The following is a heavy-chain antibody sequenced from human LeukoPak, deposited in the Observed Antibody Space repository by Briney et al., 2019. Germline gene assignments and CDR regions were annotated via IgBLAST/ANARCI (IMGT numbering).Heavy chain of an antibody. CDR3: ARGGLYCSGGSCSLWFDP. J-gene: IGHJ5*02. CDR2: INHSGST. V-gene: IGHV4-34*01. D-gene: IGHD2-15*01. Sequence: SETLSPTRAVFGGSFSGYYRSRIRQPPGKGPEWIGEINHSGSTNYNPSLKSRVTISVDTSKNQFSLKLSSVTAADTAVYYCARGGLYCSGGSCSLWFDPWGQGTLVAVSS. CDR1: GGSFSGYY.